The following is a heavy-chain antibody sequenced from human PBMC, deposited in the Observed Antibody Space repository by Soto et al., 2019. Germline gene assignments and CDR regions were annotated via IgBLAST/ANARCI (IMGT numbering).Heavy chain of an antibody. V-gene: IGHV2-5*01. J-gene: IGHJ4*02. CDR2: IYWNDDK. CDR1: GFSLNTGGVG. CDR3: AHATRRDDYFHY. Sequence: QITLKESGPTLVKPTQTLTLTCTFSGFSLNTGGVGVGWIRQPPGKALEWLALIYWNDDKRYRPSLESRLTITKDSSKNQVVLTLTTIDPVDTATYYCAHATRRDDYFHYWGQGTLVTVSS.